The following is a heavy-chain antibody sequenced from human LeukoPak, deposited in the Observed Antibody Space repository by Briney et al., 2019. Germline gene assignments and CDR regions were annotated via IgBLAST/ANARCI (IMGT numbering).Heavy chain of an antibody. CDR1: GGSISSGSYY. CDR3: ARGYGDFRVEGRYFHS. V-gene: IGHV4-61*02. CDR2: IYTSGST. Sequence: SETLSLTCTVSGGSISSGSYYWSWIRQPAGKGLEWIGRIYTSGSTNYKPSLKSRVTISVDTSKNQFSLKLSSVTAADSAVYYCARGYGDFRVEGRYFHSWGQGTLVTVSS. J-gene: IGHJ4*02. D-gene: IGHD4-17*01.